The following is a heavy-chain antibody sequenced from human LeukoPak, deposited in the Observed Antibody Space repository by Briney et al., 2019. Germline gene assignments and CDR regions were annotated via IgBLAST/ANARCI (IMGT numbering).Heavy chain of an antibody. CDR1: GYTFTSYY. CDR2: INPSGGST. Sequence: ASVKVSCKASGYTFTSYYMHWVRQAPGQGLEWMGIINPSGGSTSYAQEFQGRVTMTRDTSTSTVYMELGSLRSEDTAVYYCAAADYYGSGSYSHAFDIWGQGTMVTVSS. J-gene: IGHJ3*02. V-gene: IGHV1-46*01. CDR3: AAADYYGSGSYSHAFDI. D-gene: IGHD3-10*01.